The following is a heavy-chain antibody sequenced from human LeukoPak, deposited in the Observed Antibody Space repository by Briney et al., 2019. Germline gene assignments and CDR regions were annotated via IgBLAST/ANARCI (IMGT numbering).Heavy chain of an antibody. CDR1: GGSITSGGYS. Sequence: SETLSFTCAVSGGSITSGGYSWSWIRQPPGKGLEWIGYIYHNGNTNYNLSLKSRVTISIDRSKNQFSLELSSVTAADTAVYYCARGSYSYGPNFDYWGQGNLVTVSA. J-gene: IGHJ4*02. CDR3: ARGSYSYGPNFDY. V-gene: IGHV4-30-2*01. CDR2: IYHNGNT. D-gene: IGHD5-18*01.